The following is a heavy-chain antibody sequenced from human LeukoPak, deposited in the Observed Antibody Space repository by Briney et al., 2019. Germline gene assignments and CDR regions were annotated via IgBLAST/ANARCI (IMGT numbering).Heavy chain of an antibody. J-gene: IGHJ4*02. Sequence: SETLSLTCAVYGGSFSGYYGSWIRQPPGKGLEWIGEINHSGSTNYNPSLKSRVTISVDTSKNQFSLKLSSVTAADTAVYYCARGGVFDYDFWSGYYTFDYWGQGTLVTVSS. D-gene: IGHD3-3*01. V-gene: IGHV4-34*01. CDR2: INHSGST. CDR3: ARGGVFDYDFWSGYYTFDY. CDR1: GGSFSGYY.